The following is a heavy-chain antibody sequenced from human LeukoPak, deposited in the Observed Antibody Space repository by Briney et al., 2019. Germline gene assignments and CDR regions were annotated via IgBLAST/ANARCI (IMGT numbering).Heavy chain of an antibody. J-gene: IGHJ4*02. D-gene: IGHD3-10*01. CDR3: ARGVKGSLDY. CDR2: IYYSGST. CDR1: GGSISSYY. V-gene: IGHV4-59*01. Sequence: PSETLSLTCTVPGGSISSYYWSWIRQPPGKGLEWIGYIYYSGSTNYNPSLKSRVTISVDTSKNQFSLKLSAVTAADTAVYYCARGVKGSLDYWGQGTLVTVSS.